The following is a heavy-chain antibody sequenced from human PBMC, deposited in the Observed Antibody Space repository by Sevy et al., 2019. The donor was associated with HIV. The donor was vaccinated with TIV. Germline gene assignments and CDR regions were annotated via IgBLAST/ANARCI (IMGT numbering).Heavy chain of an antibody. J-gene: IGHJ4*02. V-gene: IGHV3-21*06. D-gene: IGHD3-10*01. CDR1: EFTFRDYT. Sequence: GGSLRLSCAASEFTFRDYTMNWVRQTPGKGLEWVSYISSGSSYIRYADSVKGGSTISRDNAENSWYLQMNSLRAEDTGVYYCARDRDYYGSGTYDHWGQGTLVTVSS. CDR2: ISSGSSYI. CDR3: ARDRDYYGSGTYDH.